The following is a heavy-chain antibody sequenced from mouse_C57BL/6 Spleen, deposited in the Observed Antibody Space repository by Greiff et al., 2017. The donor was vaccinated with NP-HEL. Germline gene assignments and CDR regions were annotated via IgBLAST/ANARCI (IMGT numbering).Heavy chain of an antibody. Sequence: EVKLVESGGDLVKPGGSLKLSCAASGFTFSSYCMSWVRQTPDKRLEWVATISSGGSYTYYPDSVQGRFTISRDNAKNTLYLQMSSLKSEDTAMYYCARQSTTVVAKNCFDYWGQGTTLTVSS. CDR2: ISSGGSYT. CDR1: GFTFSSYC. D-gene: IGHD1-1*01. V-gene: IGHV5-6*02. CDR3: ARQSTTVVAKNCFDY. J-gene: IGHJ2*01.